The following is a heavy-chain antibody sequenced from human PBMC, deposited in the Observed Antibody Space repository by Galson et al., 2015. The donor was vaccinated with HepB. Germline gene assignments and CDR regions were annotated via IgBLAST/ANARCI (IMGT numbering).Heavy chain of an antibody. D-gene: IGHD3-22*01. V-gene: IGHV5-10-1*01. CDR2: IDPDDSYT. CDR3: ARLPYSHHSSGVAGY. J-gene: IGHJ4*02. Sequence: QSGAEVKKPGESLRISCKGSGYSFTSDWISWVRQMPGKGLEWMGRIDPDDSYTNYSPSFQGHVIISVDKSLSTAYLEWSSLKASDTALYYCARLPYSHHSSGVAGYWGQGTLVTVSS. CDR1: GYSFTSDW.